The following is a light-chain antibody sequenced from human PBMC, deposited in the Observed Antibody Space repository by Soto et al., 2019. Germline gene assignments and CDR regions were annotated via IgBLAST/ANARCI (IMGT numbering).Light chain of an antibody. Sequence: EIVLTQSPGTLSLSPGERATLSCRASQTVSSNYLAWYQQKPGQALRLLIYDASSRATGMPDRFSGSGSGKDFTLTISRLEPEDVAVSYCQQYGTSPFALGPGTKVDIK. CDR3: QQYGTSPFA. V-gene: IGKV3-20*01. J-gene: IGKJ3*01. CDR1: QTVSSNY. CDR2: DAS.